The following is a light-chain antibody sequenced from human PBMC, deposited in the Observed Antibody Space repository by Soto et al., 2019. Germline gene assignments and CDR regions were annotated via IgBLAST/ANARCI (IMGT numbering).Light chain of an antibody. Sequence: EIVMTQSPATLSVSPGERATLSCRDSQSISSRLAWYQLKPGQAPRLLSYGASTRATGIPARFSGSGYVTEFTLTISSLQSEDFAVYYCQQYNDWRYTLGQGTKLEIK. CDR2: GAS. CDR1: QSISSR. CDR3: QQYNDWRYT. V-gene: IGKV3-15*01. J-gene: IGKJ2*01.